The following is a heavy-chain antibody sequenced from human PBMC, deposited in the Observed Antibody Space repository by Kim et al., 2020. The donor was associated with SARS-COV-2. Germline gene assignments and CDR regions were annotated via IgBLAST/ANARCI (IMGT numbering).Heavy chain of an antibody. CDR3: ARDSGGYGSGSYCAAY. V-gene: IGHV4-59*13. Sequence: SETLSLTCTVSGGSISSYYWSWIRQPPGKGLEWIGYIYYSGSTNYNPSLKSRVTISVDTSKNQFSLKLSSVTAADTAVYYCARDSGGYGSGSYCAAYWGQGTLVTVSS. CDR2: IYYSGST. D-gene: IGHD3-10*01. CDR1: GGSISSYY. J-gene: IGHJ4*02.